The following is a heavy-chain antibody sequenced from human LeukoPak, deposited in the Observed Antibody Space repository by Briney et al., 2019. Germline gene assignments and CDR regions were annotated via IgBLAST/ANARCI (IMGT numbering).Heavy chain of an antibody. CDR3: ARYYYGSGRGANWFDP. CDR2: IYPGDFDT. D-gene: IGHD3-10*01. V-gene: IGHV5-51*01. J-gene: IGHJ5*02. CDR1: GYSFTSYW. Sequence: GESLKISCKGSGYSFTSYWIGWVRQMPGKGLEWMGIIYPGDFDTRYSPSFQGQVTISADKSISTAYLQWSSLKASDTDMYYCARYYYGSGRGANWFDPWGQGTLVTVSS.